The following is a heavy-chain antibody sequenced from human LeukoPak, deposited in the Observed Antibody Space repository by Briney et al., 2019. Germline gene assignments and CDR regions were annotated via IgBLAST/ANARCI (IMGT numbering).Heavy chain of an antibody. CDR3: ARHYSSSWYYRRWFDP. CDR1: GGSFSGYY. J-gene: IGHJ5*02. Sequence: PSETLSLTCAVYGGSFSGYYWSWIRQPPGKGLEWIGEINHSGSTNYNPSLKSRVTISVDTSKNQFSLKLSSVTAADTAVYYCARHYSSSWYYRRWFDPWGQGTLVTVSS. D-gene: IGHD6-13*01. V-gene: IGHV4-34*01. CDR2: INHSGST.